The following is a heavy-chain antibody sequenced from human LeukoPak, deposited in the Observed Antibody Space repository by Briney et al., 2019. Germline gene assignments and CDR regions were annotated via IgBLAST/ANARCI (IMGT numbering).Heavy chain of an antibody. D-gene: IGHD6-19*01. V-gene: IGHV3-30-3*01. J-gene: IGHJ4*02. CDR1: GFTFSSYA. CDR2: ISYDGSNK. CDR3: ARDLESSGWVDY. Sequence: GRSLRLSCAASGFTFSSYAMPWVRQAPGKGLEWVAVISYDGSNKYYADSVKGRFTISRDNSKNTLYLQMNSLRAEDTAVYYCARDLESSGWVDYWGQGTLVTVSS.